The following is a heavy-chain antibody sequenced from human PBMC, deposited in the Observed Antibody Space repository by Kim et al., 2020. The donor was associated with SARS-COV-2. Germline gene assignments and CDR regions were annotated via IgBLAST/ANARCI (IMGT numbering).Heavy chain of an antibody. J-gene: IGHJ4*02. V-gene: IGHV4-59*01. D-gene: IGHD3-22*01. CDR2: IDYSGIN. Sequence: SETLSLTCTVSGGSIGSSYWSWIRQPPGKGLEYIGDIDYSGINDYNPSLKSRVALSVDTSKNQLSLRLTSVTPADTAIYYCARGAPIIVEWGQGTLVTVSS. CDR1: GGSIGSSY. CDR3: ARGAPIIVE.